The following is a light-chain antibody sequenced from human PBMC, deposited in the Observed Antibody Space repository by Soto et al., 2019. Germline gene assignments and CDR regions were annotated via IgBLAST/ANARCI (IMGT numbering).Light chain of an antibody. CDR2: EAS. CDR1: QGISSY. V-gene: IGKV1-8*01. J-gene: IGKJ4*01. Sequence: AIRMTQSPSSFSASTGDRVTITCRASQGISSYLAWYQQKPGKAPKLLIHEASRLESGVPSRFSGSESGTEFTLTISGLHAEDSATYYCQQYTNFPLTFGGGTKVDIK. CDR3: QQYTNFPLT.